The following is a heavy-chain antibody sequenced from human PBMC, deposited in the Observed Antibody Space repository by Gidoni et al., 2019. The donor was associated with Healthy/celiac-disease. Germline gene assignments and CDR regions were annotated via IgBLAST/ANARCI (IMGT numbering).Heavy chain of an antibody. Sequence: EVQLVESGGGLVKPGGSLRLYCAASGFTFSSYSMNWVRQAPGKGLEWVSSISSSSSYIYYADSVKVRFTISRDNAKNSLYLQMNSLRAEDTAVYYCARDLGGGYGDYYFDYWGQGTLVTVSS. CDR3: ARDLGGGYGDYYFDY. CDR1: GFTFSSYS. D-gene: IGHD4-17*01. V-gene: IGHV3-21*01. J-gene: IGHJ4*02. CDR2: ISSSSSYI.